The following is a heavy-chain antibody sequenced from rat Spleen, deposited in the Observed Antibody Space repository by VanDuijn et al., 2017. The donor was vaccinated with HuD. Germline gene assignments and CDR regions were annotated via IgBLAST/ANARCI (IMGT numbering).Heavy chain of an antibody. CDR1: GFSLNRNG. Sequence: QVQLKESGPGLMQPSDTLSLTCTVSGFSLNRNGVGWVRQPLGKGLVWMGTIWAGGTTNYNSAVQSRLSISRDTSKSQIYLKMNSLQTEDTATYFCARADVAGLSTDGIWGQGIMVTVSS. CDR2: IWAGGTT. CDR3: ARADVAGLSTDGI. V-gene: IGHV2-72*01. J-gene: IGHJ2*01. D-gene: IGHD1-2*01.